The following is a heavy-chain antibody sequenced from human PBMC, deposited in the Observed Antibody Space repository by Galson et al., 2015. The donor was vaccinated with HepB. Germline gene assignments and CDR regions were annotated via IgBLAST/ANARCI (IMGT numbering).Heavy chain of an antibody. Sequence: SLRLSCAASGFTFSIYAMSWVRQAPGKGLEWVSTVSASGTRTYYADSVKGRLTISRDNSKNTLYLQMTSLRAEDTALYYCAKFENEMPRPDYYYYHSMDVWGQGTTVTVSS. V-gene: IGHV3-23*01. CDR2: VSASGTRT. J-gene: IGHJ6*02. D-gene: IGHD5-24*01. CDR3: AKFENEMPRPDYYYYHSMDV. CDR1: GFTFSIYA.